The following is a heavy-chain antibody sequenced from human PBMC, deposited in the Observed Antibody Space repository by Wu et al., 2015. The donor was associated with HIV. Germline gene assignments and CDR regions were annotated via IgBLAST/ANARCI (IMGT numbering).Heavy chain of an antibody. CDR1: GYTFTNYY. D-gene: IGHD3-10*01. J-gene: IGHJ4*02. Sequence: QVQLVQSGAEVKKPGASVKVSCGTSGYTFTNYYIHWVRQAPGQGLEWLGWINPNSGGTKYAQKFQGRVTMTRDTSITTAYMELNKLESGDSAMYYCARLQSLHGLYSNADYWGQG. CDR2: INPNSGGT. V-gene: IGHV1-2*02. CDR3: ARLQSLHGLYSNADY.